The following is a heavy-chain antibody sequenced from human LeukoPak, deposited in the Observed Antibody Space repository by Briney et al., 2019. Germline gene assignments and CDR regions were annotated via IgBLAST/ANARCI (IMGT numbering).Heavy chain of an antibody. D-gene: IGHD3-3*01. CDR2: ISSTSSYV. CDR3: ARPDYDFWSGSPGGNYMDV. Sequence: PGGSLRLSCAASGFTFTTYSMNWVRQAPWKGPEWVSSISSTSSYVYYADSVRGRFTISRDNAKNSLYLQMDSLRAEDTAVYYCARPDYDFWSGSPGGNYMDVWGKGTTVTVSS. V-gene: IGHV3-21*01. CDR1: GFTFTTYS. J-gene: IGHJ6*03.